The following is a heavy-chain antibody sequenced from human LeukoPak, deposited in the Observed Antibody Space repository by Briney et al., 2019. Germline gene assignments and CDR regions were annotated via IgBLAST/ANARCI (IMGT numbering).Heavy chain of an antibody. Sequence: SETLSLTCTVSGGSISSYYWSWIRQPPGKGLEWIGYIYYSGSTNYNPSLKSRVTISVDTSKNQFSLKLSSVTAADTAVYYCARRLAPGYSSGWDGDYYGMDVWGQGTTVTVSS. CDR2: IYYSGST. V-gene: IGHV4-59*08. D-gene: IGHD6-19*01. CDR3: ARRLAPGYSSGWDGDYYGMDV. CDR1: GGSISSYY. J-gene: IGHJ6*02.